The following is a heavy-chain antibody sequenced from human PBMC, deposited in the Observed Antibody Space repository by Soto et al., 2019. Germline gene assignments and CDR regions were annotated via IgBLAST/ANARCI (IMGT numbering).Heavy chain of an antibody. CDR1: GYTFTSYD. CDR3: ARVRFYCSSTSCYSDVDNWFDP. D-gene: IGHD2-2*01. CDR2: MNPNSGNT. V-gene: IGHV1-8*01. J-gene: IGHJ5*02. Sequence: ASVKVSCKASGYTFTSYDINWVRQATGQGLEWMGWMNPNSGNTGYAQKFQGRVTMTRNTSISTAYMELSSLRSEDTAVYYCARVRFYCSSTSCYSDVDNWFDPWGQGTLFTVSS.